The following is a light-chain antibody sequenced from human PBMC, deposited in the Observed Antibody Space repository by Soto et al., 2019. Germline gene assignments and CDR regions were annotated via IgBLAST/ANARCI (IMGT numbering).Light chain of an antibody. CDR3: GTWDSSLSAYV. CDR2: DNN. V-gene: IGLV1-51*01. CDR1: SSNIGNNY. J-gene: IGLJ1*01. Sequence: QTLLTSPPSLSAAPGQKVTISCSGSSSNIGNNYVSWYQQLPGTAPKLLIYDNNKRPSGIPDRFSGSKSGTSATLGITGLQTGDEADYYCGTWDSSLSAYVFGTGTKVTVL.